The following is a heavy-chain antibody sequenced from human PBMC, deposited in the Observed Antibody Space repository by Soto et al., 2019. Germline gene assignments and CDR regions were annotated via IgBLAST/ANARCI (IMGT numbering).Heavy chain of an antibody. J-gene: IGHJ4*02. CDR2: INHIGVT. CDR3: ARGRWVVRQGYSPYFDS. V-gene: IGHV4-34*01. D-gene: IGHD5-18*01. Sequence: QVQLQQGGAGLLKPSETLSLTCAVYGGSFSNYYWGWIRQPPGKGLEWIGEINHIGVTNYNPSLKSRVTISGDTSKGQFSLNLRFVTAADTAKYYCARGRWVVRQGYSPYFDSWGQGTLVTVSS. CDR1: GGSFSNYY.